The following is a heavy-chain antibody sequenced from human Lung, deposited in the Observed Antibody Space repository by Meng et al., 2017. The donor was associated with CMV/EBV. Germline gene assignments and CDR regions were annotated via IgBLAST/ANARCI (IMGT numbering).Heavy chain of an antibody. J-gene: IGHJ4*02. D-gene: IGHD3-3*02. CDR3: ARRPHSAPQHFIDY. CDR2: INPNSAGT. CDR1: GYTFIAYG. V-gene: IGHV1-8*02. Sequence: ASXXVSXKASGYTFIAYGISWVRQAPGQGLEWMGWINPNSAGTRYAQKFQGKVTMTRDTSMSTVYMELSSLRAEDTAVYYCARRPHSAPQHFIDYWGQGKXVTVSS.